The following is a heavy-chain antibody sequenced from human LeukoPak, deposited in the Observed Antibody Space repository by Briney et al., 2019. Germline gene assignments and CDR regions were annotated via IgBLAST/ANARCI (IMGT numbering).Heavy chain of an antibody. Sequence: PGGSLRLSCAVSGFTFSSYWMSWVRQAPGKGLEWVANIKQDGSEKYYVDSVKGRFTISRDNAKNSLYLQMNSLRAEDTAVYYCAKVLRWTRGLREHDAFDIWGQGTMVTVSS. D-gene: IGHD5-12*01. CDR2: IKQDGSEK. V-gene: IGHV3-7*03. J-gene: IGHJ3*02. CDR3: AKVLRWTRGLREHDAFDI. CDR1: GFTFSSYW.